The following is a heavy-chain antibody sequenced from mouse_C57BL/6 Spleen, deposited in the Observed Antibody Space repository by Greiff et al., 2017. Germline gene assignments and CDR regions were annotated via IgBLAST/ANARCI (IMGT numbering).Heavy chain of an antibody. Sequence: EVQLQQSGPELVKPGASVKISCKASGYTFTDYYMNWVKQSHGKSLEWIGDINPNNGGTSYNQKFKGKATLTVDKSSSTAYMELRSLTSEDSAVYYCARFDYYGSRYAMDYWGQGTSVTVSS. V-gene: IGHV1-26*01. CDR3: ARFDYYGSRYAMDY. CDR1: GYTFTDYY. D-gene: IGHD1-1*01. CDR2: INPNNGGT. J-gene: IGHJ4*01.